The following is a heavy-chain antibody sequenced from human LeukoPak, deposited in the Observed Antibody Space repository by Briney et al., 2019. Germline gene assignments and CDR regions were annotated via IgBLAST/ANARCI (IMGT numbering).Heavy chain of an antibody. CDR1: GGTFSSYA. J-gene: IGHJ3*02. D-gene: IGHD3-10*01. Sequence: ASVKVSCKASGGTFSSYAISWVRQAPGQGLEWMGWISAYNGNTNYAQKLQGRVTMTTDTSTSTAYMELRSLRSDDTAVYYCARSGAAHDAFDIWGQGTMVTVSS. V-gene: IGHV1-18*01. CDR2: ISAYNGNT. CDR3: ARSGAAHDAFDI.